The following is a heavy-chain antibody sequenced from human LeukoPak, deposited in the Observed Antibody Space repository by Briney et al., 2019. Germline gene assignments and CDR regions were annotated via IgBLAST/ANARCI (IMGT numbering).Heavy chain of an antibody. J-gene: IGHJ4*01. Sequence: PGGSLRLSCAASGFSFSNYAMSWVRQAPARGPEWVSTLSGSGITTYYADSVKGRFTISRDNSKNTLYLQMNSLRAEDTAVYYCAKGIYSSGWSYFDYWGHGTLVTVSS. CDR2: LSGSGITT. CDR3: AKGIYSSGWSYFDY. D-gene: IGHD6-19*01. CDR1: GFSFSNYA. V-gene: IGHV3-23*01.